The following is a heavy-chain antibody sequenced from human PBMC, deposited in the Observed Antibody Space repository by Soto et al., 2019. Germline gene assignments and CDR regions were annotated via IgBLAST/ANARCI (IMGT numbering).Heavy chain of an antibody. Sequence: EVQLVESGGGLVQPGGSLRLSCAASGFTFSSYEMNWVRQAPGKGLEWVSYISSSGSTIYYADSVKGRFTISRDNAKNSLYLQMNSLRAEDTAVYYCARESRFLEWLYAFDIWGQGTMVTVS. J-gene: IGHJ3*02. CDR3: ARESRFLEWLYAFDI. CDR2: ISSSGSTI. D-gene: IGHD3-3*01. V-gene: IGHV3-48*03. CDR1: GFTFSSYE.